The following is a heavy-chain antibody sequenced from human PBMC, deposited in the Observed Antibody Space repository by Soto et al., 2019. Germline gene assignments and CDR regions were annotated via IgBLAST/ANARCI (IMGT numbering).Heavy chain of an antibody. CDR2: INHSGST. CDR1: GGSFSGYY. V-gene: IGHV4-34*01. Sequence: PSETLSLTCAVYGGSFSGYYWSWIRQPPGKGLEWIGEINHSGSTNYNPSLKSRVTISVDTSKNQFSLKLSSVTAADTAVYYCARGRGGYNVNRIDYWGQGTLVTVSS. CDR3: ARGRGGYNVNRIDY. D-gene: IGHD5-12*01. J-gene: IGHJ4*02.